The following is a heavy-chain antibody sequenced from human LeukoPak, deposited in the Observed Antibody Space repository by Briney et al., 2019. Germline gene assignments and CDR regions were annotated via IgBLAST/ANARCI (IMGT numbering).Heavy chain of an antibody. V-gene: IGHV4-34*01. CDR2: INHSGSA. CDR1: GGSLSGSY. Sequence: SETLSLTCAVYGGSLSGSYWSGIRQPPGKVLEWIGEINHSGSANYNPSLKSRVTLSIDKSKNQFSLNLNSVTAADTAVYYCARARRDSGYYKVDYWGQGTLVTVSS. J-gene: IGHJ4*02. D-gene: IGHD3-3*01. CDR3: ARARRDSGYYKVDY.